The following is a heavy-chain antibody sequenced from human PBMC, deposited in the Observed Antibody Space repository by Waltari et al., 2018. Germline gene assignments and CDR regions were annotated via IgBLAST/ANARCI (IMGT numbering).Heavy chain of an antibody. Sequence: QVQLQESGPRLVKPSETLSLICNVSGHSITRDYYWAWPRQSPEKGLEWIGTIPHRGSAYYSPSLKSRVTLSVDTSKNQFYLRVTSLTAADTAMYFCARAEGVAAGGKAYNYFDSWGQGTLVTVSS. CDR3: ARAEGVAAGGKAYNYFDS. J-gene: IGHJ5*01. D-gene: IGHD6-13*01. V-gene: IGHV4-38-2*02. CDR1: GHSITRDYY. CDR2: IPHRGSA.